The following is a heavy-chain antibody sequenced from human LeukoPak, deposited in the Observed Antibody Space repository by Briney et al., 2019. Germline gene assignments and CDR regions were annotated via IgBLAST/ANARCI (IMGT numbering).Heavy chain of an antibody. J-gene: IGHJ2*01. Sequence: SETLSLTCAVYGGSFSGHYWSWIRQPPGKGLEWLGEINDSGSTNYNPSLKSRVTISVDTSKNQFSLKLSSVTAADTAVYYCARHHAYYDILTGYHWYFDLWGRGTLVIVSS. V-gene: IGHV4-34*01. D-gene: IGHD3-9*01. CDR2: INDSGST. CDR3: ARHHAYYDILTGYHWYFDL. CDR1: GGSFSGHY.